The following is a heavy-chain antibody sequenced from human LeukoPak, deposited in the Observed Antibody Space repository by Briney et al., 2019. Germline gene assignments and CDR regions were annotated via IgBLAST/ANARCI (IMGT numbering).Heavy chain of an antibody. J-gene: IGHJ4*02. V-gene: IGHV3-30*03. CDR1: GFTFSSYS. CDR2: ISYDGSYK. CDR3: ARGARKGDDYGGFFDY. Sequence: GGSLRLSCAGSGFTFSSYSMNWVRQAPGKRLEWVTVISYDGSYKDYPDSVKGRFTISRDNSKNTLYLQMNSLRPEDTAVYYCARGARKGDDYGGFFDYWGQGTLVTVSS. D-gene: IGHD4-23*01.